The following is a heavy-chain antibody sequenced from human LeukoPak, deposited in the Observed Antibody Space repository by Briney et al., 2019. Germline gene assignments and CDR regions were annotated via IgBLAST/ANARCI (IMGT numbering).Heavy chain of an antibody. V-gene: IGHV3-53*01. CDR1: GFTVSSNY. J-gene: IGHJ4*02. CDR3: ASYSSGWYPFDY. Sequence: GGSLRLSCAASGFTVSSNYMSWVRQAPGKGLEWVSVIYSGGSTYYADSVKGRFTISRDNSKNTLYLQMNSLRAEDTAVYYCASYSSGWYPFDYWGQGTLVTVSS. CDR2: IYSGGST. D-gene: IGHD6-19*01.